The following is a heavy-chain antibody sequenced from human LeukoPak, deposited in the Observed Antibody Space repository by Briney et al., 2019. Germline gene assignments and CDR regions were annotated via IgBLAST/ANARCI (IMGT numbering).Heavy chain of an antibody. CDR2: ISGSGGST. D-gene: IGHD5-12*01. Sequence: GGSLRLSCAAFRFTFSSYAMSWVRQAPGKGLEWVSAISGSGGSTYYADSVKGRFTISRDNSKNTLYLQMNSLRAEDTAVYYCARADSYSWYGTWGQGTLVTVSS. V-gene: IGHV3-23*01. CDR1: RFTFSSYA. J-gene: IGHJ5*02. CDR3: ARADSYSWYGT.